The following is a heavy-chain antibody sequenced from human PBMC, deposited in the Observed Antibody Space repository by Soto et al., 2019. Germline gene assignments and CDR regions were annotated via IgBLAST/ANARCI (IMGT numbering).Heavy chain of an antibody. CDR1: GYNFAGYL. V-gene: IGHV5-51*01. CDR2: IYPSDSDT. J-gene: IGHJ4*02. Sequence: GESLKISCKGSGYNFAGYLISWVRQMPGKGLELMGIIYPSDSDTRHRPSFQGQVTISADKSISSAYLQWSSLRASDTAMYYCARGGVSTRTFDYWVQGTPVTVSS. CDR3: ARGGVSTRTFDY. D-gene: IGHD1-1*01.